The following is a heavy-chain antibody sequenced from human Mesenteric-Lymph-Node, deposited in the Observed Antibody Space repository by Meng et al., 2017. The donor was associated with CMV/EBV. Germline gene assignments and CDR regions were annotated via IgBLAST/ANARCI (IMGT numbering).Heavy chain of an antibody. CDR1: GYTFTSYG. CDR3: VFSSRGRHTIFDY. CDR2: ISAYNGNT. V-gene: IGHV1-18*01. J-gene: IGHJ4*02. D-gene: IGHD3-9*01. Sequence: CKASGYTFTSYGISWVRQAPGQGLEWMGWISAYNGNTNYAQKLQGRVTMTTDTSTSTAYMELRSLRSDDTAVYYFVFSSRGRHTIFDYWGQGTLVTVSS.